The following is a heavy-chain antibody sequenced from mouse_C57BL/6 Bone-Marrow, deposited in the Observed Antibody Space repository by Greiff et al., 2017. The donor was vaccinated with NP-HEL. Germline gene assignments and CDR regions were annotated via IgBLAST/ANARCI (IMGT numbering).Heavy chain of an antibody. Sequence: VKLVESGPELVKPGASVKISCKASGYAFSSSWMNWVKQRPGKGLEWIGRIYPGDGDTNYNGKFKGKATLTADKSSSTAYMQLSSLTSEDSAVYFCARSPFYYGSSSWYFDVWGTGTTVTVSS. CDR2: IYPGDGDT. J-gene: IGHJ1*03. CDR3: ARSPFYYGSSSWYFDV. CDR1: GYAFSSSW. D-gene: IGHD1-1*01. V-gene: IGHV1-82*01.